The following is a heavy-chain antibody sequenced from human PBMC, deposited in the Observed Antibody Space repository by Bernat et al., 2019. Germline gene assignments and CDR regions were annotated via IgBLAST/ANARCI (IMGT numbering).Heavy chain of an antibody. V-gene: IGHV3-33*01. D-gene: IGHD4-17*01. CDR3: ARVSLYGAPASAMDV. CDR2: IWHDGSNE. Sequence: QVQLMGSGGGVVQPGRSLRLSCEASKFTFSGYGMHWARQAPGKGLEWVAVIWHDGSNENYADSVKGRFTISRDNSKNTLYLQMNSLKAEDTAVYYCARVSLYGAPASAMDVWGQGTTVTVSS. J-gene: IGHJ6*02. CDR1: KFTFSGYG.